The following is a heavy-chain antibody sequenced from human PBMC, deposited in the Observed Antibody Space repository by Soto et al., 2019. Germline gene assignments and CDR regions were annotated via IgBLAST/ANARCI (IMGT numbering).Heavy chain of an antibody. J-gene: IGHJ4*02. D-gene: IGHD3-3*01. CDR2: IYWDDDK. Sequence: QITLNESGPTVVRPTETLTLTCRFSGFSLTTSGVGVGWIRQSPGKAPEWLALIYWDDDKRYSASLKSRLTNTMDTSKNQVVLTVSDLDPTDTATYYCAHRVLRAVFGLVTTTATYFDFWGQGTPVAVSS. CDR3: AHRVLRAVFGLVTTTATYFDF. V-gene: IGHV2-5*02. CDR1: GFSLTTSGVG.